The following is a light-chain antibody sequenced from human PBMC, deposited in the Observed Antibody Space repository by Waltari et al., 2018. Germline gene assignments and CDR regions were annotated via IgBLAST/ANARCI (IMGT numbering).Light chain of an antibody. CDR1: STALASYNL. CDR2: EAT. CDR3: CSYTGSSTSYG. V-gene: IGLV2-23*01. J-gene: IGLJ1*01. Sequence: QSALSPPAYVSGSPGQSPTITCTGASTALASYNLVAWYQHHPNRAPKLSIYEATMRPSGISHRFSGAKSGATASLRISGLQADDEADYYCCSYTGSSTSYGCGGGTKVTVL.